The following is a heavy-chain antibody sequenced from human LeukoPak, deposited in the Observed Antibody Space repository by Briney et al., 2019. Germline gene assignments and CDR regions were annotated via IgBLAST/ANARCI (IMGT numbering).Heavy chain of an antibody. CDR1: GFTFSSIA. V-gene: IGHV3-23*01. CDR3: AKDRDDSGSYLSVGWFDP. D-gene: IGHD1-26*01. CDR2: IRGSGGST. J-gene: IGHJ5*02. Sequence: GGSLRLSCAASGFTFSSIAMSGVRQAPGRGREWASAIRGSGGSTYYADSVKGRFTISRDNSKNTLYLQMNSLRAEDTAVYYCAKDRDDSGSYLSVGWFDPWGQGTLVTVSS.